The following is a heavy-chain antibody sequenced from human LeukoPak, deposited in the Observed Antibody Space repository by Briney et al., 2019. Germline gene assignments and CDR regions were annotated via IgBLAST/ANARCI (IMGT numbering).Heavy chain of an antibody. V-gene: IGHV1-46*01. Sequence: ASVKVSCKASGYTFTGYYMHWVRQAPGQGLEWMGIINPTGGSTTYAQKFQGRVIMTRDTSTSTVYMELSSLRSEDTAMYYCARGVTFYDFWSGYKFDPWGQGALVTVSS. CDR1: GYTFTGYY. D-gene: IGHD3-3*01. J-gene: IGHJ5*02. CDR2: INPTGGST. CDR3: ARGVTFYDFWSGYKFDP.